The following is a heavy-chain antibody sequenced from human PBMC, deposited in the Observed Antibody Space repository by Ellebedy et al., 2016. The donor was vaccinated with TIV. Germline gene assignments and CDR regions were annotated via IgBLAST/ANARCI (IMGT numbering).Heavy chain of an antibody. Sequence: GESLKISCAASGFNFNNYAVTWVRQAPGKGLEWVSVISGSGARTEDADSVKGRFTISRDNSKNTVYLQMNSLRAEDTAIYYCAKASGYTYGYFDYWGQGTLVTVSS. D-gene: IGHD5-18*01. CDR3: AKASGYTYGYFDY. CDR2: ISGSGART. J-gene: IGHJ4*02. CDR1: GFNFNNYA. V-gene: IGHV3-23*01.